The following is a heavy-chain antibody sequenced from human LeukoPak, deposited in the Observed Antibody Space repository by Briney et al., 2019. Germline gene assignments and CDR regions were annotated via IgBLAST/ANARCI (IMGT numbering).Heavy chain of an antibody. CDR2: FDPEDGET. D-gene: IGHD6-19*01. CDR3: ATMIAVASPYDY. CDR1: GYTLTELS. V-gene: IGHV1-24*01. Sequence: GASVKVSCKVSGYTLTELSMHWVRQAPGKGLEWMGGFDPEDGETIYAQKFQGRVTMTEDTPTDTAYMEVSSLRSEDTAVYYCATMIAVASPYDYWGQGNLVTVSS. J-gene: IGHJ4*02.